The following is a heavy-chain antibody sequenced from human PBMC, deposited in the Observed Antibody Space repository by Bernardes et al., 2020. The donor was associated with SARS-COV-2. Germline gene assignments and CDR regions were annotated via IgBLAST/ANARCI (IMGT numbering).Heavy chain of an antibody. CDR3: ARGEAVTILGVPIRGRWYFDL. D-gene: IGHD3-3*01. CDR2: IYSDGTT. V-gene: IGHV3-66*02. Sequence: QAPGKGLEWVSVIYSDGTTFYTDSVKGRFTISRDNSKNTLYLQMNSLRVEDAAVYYCARGEAVTILGVPIRGRWYFDLWGRGTQVSVSS. J-gene: IGHJ2*01.